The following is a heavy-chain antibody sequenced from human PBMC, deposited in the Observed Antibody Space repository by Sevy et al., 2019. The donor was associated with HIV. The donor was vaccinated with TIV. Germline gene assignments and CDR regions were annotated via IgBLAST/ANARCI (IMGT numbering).Heavy chain of an antibody. CDR1: GFTFSRYS. V-gene: IGHV3-30*04. CDR2: ISFDASNK. D-gene: IGHD1-1*01. CDR3: ALERLSSDVAEYFQN. J-gene: IGHJ1*01. Sequence: GGSLRLSCAASGFTFSRYSMHWVRQAPGKGLEWVATISFDASNKHYADSVKGRFTISRDNFQNSRFLQMNSLRPEETAVYYCALERLSSDVAEYFQNWGQGTLVTVSS.